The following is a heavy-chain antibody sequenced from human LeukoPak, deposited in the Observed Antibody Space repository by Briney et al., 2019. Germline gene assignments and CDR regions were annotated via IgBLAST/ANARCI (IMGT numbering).Heavy chain of an antibody. Sequence: GASVKVSCKASGGTFISYAISWVRQAAGQGREWMGRIIPIFGTANYAQKFQGRVTITTDESTSTAYMELSSLRSEDTAVYYCARGEGGYDPFDYWGQGTLVTVSS. D-gene: IGHD5-12*01. J-gene: IGHJ4*02. CDR2: IIPIFGTA. V-gene: IGHV1-69*05. CDR3: ARGEGGYDPFDY. CDR1: GGTFISYA.